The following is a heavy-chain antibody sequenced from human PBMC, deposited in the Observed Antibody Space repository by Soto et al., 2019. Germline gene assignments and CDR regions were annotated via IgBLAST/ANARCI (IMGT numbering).Heavy chain of an antibody. CDR2: VYYAGAT. D-gene: IGHD3-16*01. CDR1: GDAMSSNY. CDR3: ARAMGDWGTYYYYYGMDV. V-gene: IGHV4-59*01. Sequence: QVQLQESGPGLVRPSETLSLTCTVSGDAMSSNYWSWIRQPPGQGLEWIGYVYYAGATSYNPSLKSRVTISGETSKNQFSLKLRSVTAADTAVSYCARAMGDWGTYYYYYGMDVWGQGTTVTVSS. J-gene: IGHJ6*02.